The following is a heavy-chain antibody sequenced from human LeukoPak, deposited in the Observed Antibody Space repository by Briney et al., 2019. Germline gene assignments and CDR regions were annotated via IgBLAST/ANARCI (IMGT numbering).Heavy chain of an antibody. Sequence: SETLSLTCTVSGYSISSGYYWGWIRQPPGKGLEWIGSIYHSGSTYYNPSLKSRVTISVDTSKNQFSLKLSSVTAADTAGYYCARVSTNWFDPWGQGTLVTVSS. J-gene: IGHJ5*02. CDR3: ARVSTNWFDP. CDR1: GYSISSGYY. CDR2: IYHSGST. V-gene: IGHV4-38-2*02.